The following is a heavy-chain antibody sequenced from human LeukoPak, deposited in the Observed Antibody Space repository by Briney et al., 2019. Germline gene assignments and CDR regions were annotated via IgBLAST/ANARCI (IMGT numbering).Heavy chain of an antibody. D-gene: IGHD1-7*01. CDR1: GFTFSSYA. J-gene: IGHJ5*02. Sequence: GGSLRLSCAASGFTFSSYAMSWVRQALGKGLEWVSAISGSGGSTYYADSVKGRFTISRDNSKNTLYLQMNSLRAEDTAVYYCAKMGAGTTSRWFDPWGQGTLVTVSS. V-gene: IGHV3-23*01. CDR2: ISGSGGST. CDR3: AKMGAGTTSRWFDP.